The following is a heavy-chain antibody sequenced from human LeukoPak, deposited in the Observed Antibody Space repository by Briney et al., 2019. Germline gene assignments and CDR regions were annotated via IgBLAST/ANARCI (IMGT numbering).Heavy chain of an antibody. CDR3: ARDHLANLASRLFDP. Sequence: SETLSLTCIVSNYSISSDYYWGWIRQPPGKGLEWIGSIHHSGRTYYNPSLKSRVTISVDTSKNRFSPKLNSVTAADTAVYYCARDHLANLASRLFDPWGQGTLVTVSS. CDR2: IHHSGRT. J-gene: IGHJ5*02. D-gene: IGHD3-3*01. V-gene: IGHV4-38-2*02. CDR1: NYSISSDYY.